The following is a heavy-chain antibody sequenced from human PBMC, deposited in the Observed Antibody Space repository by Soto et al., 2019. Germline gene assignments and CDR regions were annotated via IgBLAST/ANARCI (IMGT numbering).Heavy chain of an antibody. D-gene: IGHD2-15*01. CDR1: GGSFSGYY. J-gene: IGHJ5*02. Sequence: SETLSLTCAVYGGSFSGYYWSWIRQPPGKGLEWIGEINHSGSTNYNPSLKSRVTISVDTSKNQFSLKLSSVTAADTAVYYCASLRYCSGGSCYSHLHQTHAGYWFDPWGQGTLVTVSS. CDR3: ASLRYCSGGSCYSHLHQTHAGYWFDP. V-gene: IGHV4-34*01. CDR2: INHSGST.